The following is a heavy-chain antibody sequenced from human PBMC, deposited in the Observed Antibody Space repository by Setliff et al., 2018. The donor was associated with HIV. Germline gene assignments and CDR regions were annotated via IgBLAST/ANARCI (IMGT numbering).Heavy chain of an antibody. D-gene: IGHD1-26*01. CDR3: ARTASGSYEGPYYYYYMDV. CDR2: INTYSGNT. CDR1: GYTFTSYS. V-gene: IGHV1-18*01. Sequence: ASVKVSCKASGYTFTSYSISWVRQAPGQGLEWMGWINTYSGNTNYAQKLQGRVTMTTDTSTSTAYMELRSLRSDDTAVYYCARTASGSYEGPYYYYYMDVWGKGTTVTVSS. J-gene: IGHJ6*03.